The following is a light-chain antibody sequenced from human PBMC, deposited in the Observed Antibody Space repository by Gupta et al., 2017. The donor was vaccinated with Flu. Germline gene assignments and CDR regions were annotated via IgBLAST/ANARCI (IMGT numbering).Light chain of an antibody. V-gene: IGKV3-20*01. J-gene: IGKJ1*01. Sequence: EIVLTQSPGTLSLSPGESATLSCRASQSIRSNFLAWFQQEPGQAPRLLIYGASNRATGIPDRFSGSWSGTDFTLTISRLEPEDFAMYYCQQYDTSPRTSGQGTKVEVK. CDR2: GAS. CDR1: QSIRSNF. CDR3: QQYDTSPRT.